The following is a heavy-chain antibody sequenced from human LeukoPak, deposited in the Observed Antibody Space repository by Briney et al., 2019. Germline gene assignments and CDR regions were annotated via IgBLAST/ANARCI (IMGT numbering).Heavy chain of an antibody. CDR1: GFTFSSYA. J-gene: IGHJ4*02. V-gene: IGHV3-53*04. CDR2: IYSGGST. CDR3: ASGDDLDY. Sequence: GGSLRLSCAASGFTFSSYAMSWVRQAPGKGLEWVSVIYSGGSTYYADSVKGRFTISRHNSKNTLYLQMNSLRAEDTAVYYCASGDDLDYWGQGTLVTVSS. D-gene: IGHD2-21*02.